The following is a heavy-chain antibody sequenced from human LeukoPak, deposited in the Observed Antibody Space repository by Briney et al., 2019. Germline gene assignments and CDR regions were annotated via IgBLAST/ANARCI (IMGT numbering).Heavy chain of an antibody. CDR3: AIMHGYYDGSGFWVQ. D-gene: IGHD3-22*01. CDR1: GFTFSSYA. J-gene: IGHJ4*02. CDR2: IGPSGYRT. V-gene: IGHV3-23*01. Sequence: PGGSLRLFCAASGFTFSSYAMSWLRQAPGKGLEWVSFIGPSGYRTSNEDSVEGRFTISRDNNRNTLYLKMNSLRDEDAGVYYCAIMHGYYDGSGFWVQWGQGTLVTVSS.